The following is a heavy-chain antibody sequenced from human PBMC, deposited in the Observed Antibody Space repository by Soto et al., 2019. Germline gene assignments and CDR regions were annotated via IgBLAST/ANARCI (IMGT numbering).Heavy chain of an antibody. V-gene: IGHV3-49*03. J-gene: IGHJ4*02. CDR1: GFTFRDYA. D-gene: IGHD3-3*01. CDR2: IRSQPYGGTT. CDR3: SRDVAGVPYYDVWSGYPTISEDIFDY. Sequence: PGGSLRLSCTGSGFTFRDYAMSWFRQAPGKGLEWVGFIRSQPYGGTTEYAASVKGRFTISRDDSKSIAYLQMSSLKTEDTAVYYCSRDVAGVPYYDVWSGYPTISEDIFDYWGQGTLVTVSS.